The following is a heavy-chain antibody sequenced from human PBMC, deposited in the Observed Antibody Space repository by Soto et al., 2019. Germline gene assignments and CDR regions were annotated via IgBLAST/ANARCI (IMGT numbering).Heavy chain of an antibody. CDR1: GGSISSSSYY. CDR2: IYYSGST. CDR3: ASFYSDYVSY. D-gene: IGHD4-17*01. Sequence: QLQLQESGPGLVKPSETLSLTCTVSGGSISSSSYYWGWIRQPPGKGLEWIGSIYYSGSTYYTPSLKSRVTISVDTSKIQFSLKLSSVTAADTAVYYCASFYSDYVSYWGQGTLVTVSS. J-gene: IGHJ4*02. V-gene: IGHV4-39*01.